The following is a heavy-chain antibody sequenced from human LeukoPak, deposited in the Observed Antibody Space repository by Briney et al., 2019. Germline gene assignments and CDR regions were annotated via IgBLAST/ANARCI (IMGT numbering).Heavy chain of an antibody. CDR3: ARAAGRDTTSGLDFDY. CDR2: IYYSGST. CDR1: GGSISSYY. V-gene: IGHV4-59*12. Sequence: SETLSLTCTVSGGSISSYYWSWIRQPPGKGLERIGYIYYSGSTNYNPSLKSRVTMSVDTSKNQFSLKLSSVTAADTAVYYCARAAGRDTTSGLDFDYWGQGILVTVSS. J-gene: IGHJ4*02. D-gene: IGHD1-26*01.